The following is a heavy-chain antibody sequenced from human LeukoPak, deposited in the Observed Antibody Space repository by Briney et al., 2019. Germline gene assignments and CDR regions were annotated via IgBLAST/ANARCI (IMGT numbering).Heavy chain of an antibody. D-gene: IGHD2-15*01. Sequence: PGGSLRLSCAASGFTFSSYAMSWVRQAPGKGLEWVSVISGSTGSTYYAHSVKGRFTISRDNSKNTLYLQMNSLRAEDTAVYYCARRGDCSGGSCYGANWFDPWGQGTLVTVSS. CDR3: ARRGDCSGGSCYGANWFDP. V-gene: IGHV3-23*01. CDR1: GFTFSSYA. J-gene: IGHJ5*02. CDR2: ISGSTGST.